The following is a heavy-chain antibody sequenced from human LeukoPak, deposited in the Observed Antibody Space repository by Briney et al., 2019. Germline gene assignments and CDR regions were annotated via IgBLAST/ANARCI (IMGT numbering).Heavy chain of an antibody. Sequence: GGSLRLSCAASGFTFSSYNMNWVRQAPGKGLAWISSISSGGTYIYYADSVKGRFTISRDNAKNSLYLQMNSLRAEDTAVYYCARKGITVTGNIDYWGQGTLVTVSS. CDR3: ARKGITVTGNIDY. D-gene: IGHD6-19*01. CDR2: ISSGGTYI. J-gene: IGHJ4*02. V-gene: IGHV3-21*01. CDR1: GFTFSSYN.